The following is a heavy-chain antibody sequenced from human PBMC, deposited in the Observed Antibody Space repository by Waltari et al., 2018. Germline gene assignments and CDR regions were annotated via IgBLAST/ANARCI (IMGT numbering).Heavy chain of an antibody. Sequence: QVQLQQWGAGLLKPSETLSLTCAVYGGSFSGYYWSWIRQPPGKGLEWLGEINHSGSTNYNPSLKSRVTISVDTSKNQFSLKLSSVTAADTAVYYCARHATSITIFGVAYYYGMDVWGQGTTVTVSS. J-gene: IGHJ6*02. CDR2: INHSGST. CDR1: GGSFSGYY. V-gene: IGHV4-34*01. CDR3: ARHATSITIFGVAYYYGMDV. D-gene: IGHD3-3*01.